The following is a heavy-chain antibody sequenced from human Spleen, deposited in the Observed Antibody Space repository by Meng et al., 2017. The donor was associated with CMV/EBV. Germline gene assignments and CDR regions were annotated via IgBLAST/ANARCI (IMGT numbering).Heavy chain of an antibody. CDR3: TRDAHLTTVTPNWFDP. CDR1: GYTFTAYY. Sequence: QVQGVQSGAGVRRPGASVKVSCKASGYTFTAYYLHWVRQAPGQGLEWMGCINPNSGDTNYAQKFQGRVTMTRDTSISTAYMELSRLRSDDTAVYYCTRDAHLTTVTPNWFDPWGQGTLVTVSS. J-gene: IGHJ5*02. CDR2: INPNSGDT. V-gene: IGHV1-2*02. D-gene: IGHD4-17*01.